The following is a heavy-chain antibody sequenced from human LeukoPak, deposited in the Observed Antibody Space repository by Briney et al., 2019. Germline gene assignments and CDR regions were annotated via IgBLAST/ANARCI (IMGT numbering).Heavy chain of an antibody. CDR2: IYSGGDT. J-gene: IGHJ4*02. Sequence: GGSLRLSCTVSGFTVSSNPWSWVRQAPGKGLEWVSFIYSGGDTHYSDSVKGRFTISRANSKNTLYLQMNSLRAEDTAIYYCSRRAGEYSHPYDYWGQGTLVTVSS. V-gene: IGHV3-53*01. CDR1: GFTVSSNP. CDR3: SRRAGEYSHPYDY. D-gene: IGHD2-15*01.